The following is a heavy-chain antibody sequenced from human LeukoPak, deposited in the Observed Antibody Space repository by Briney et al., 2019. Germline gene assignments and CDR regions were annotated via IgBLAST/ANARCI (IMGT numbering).Heavy chain of an antibody. CDR3: ARSKNYAFDF. CDR1: GDSVPGSGVG. Sequence: SQTLSLTCVVSGDSVPGSGVGWHWIRQSPSRGLEWLGKTYYWSKWYYDYAISVKSRITIKPDKSRNQFSLQLDSVTPDDTAMYFCARSKNYAFDFWGPGVLVTVSS. D-gene: IGHD1-7*01. V-gene: IGHV6-1*01. CDR2: TYYWSKWYY. J-gene: IGHJ4*02.